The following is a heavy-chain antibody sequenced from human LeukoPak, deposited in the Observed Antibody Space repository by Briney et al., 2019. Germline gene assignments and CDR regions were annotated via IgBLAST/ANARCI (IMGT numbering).Heavy chain of an antibody. J-gene: IGHJ4*02. D-gene: IGHD1-26*01. CDR3: ARVRGSYSADY. V-gene: IGHV3-11*04. CDR2: INIGGTNT. Sequence: GGSLRLSCAASGFIVSSNYMSWVRQAPGKGLEWLSYINIGGTNTHYADSVKGRFTISRDNAKKSLYLQMNSLRAEDTAVYYCARVRGSYSADYWGQGTLVTVSS. CDR1: GFIVSSNY.